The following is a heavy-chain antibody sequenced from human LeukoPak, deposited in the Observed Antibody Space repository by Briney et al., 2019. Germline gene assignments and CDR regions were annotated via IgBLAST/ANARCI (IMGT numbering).Heavy chain of an antibody. J-gene: IGHJ4*02. Sequence: GGSLRLSCAVSGFTLNSYRMNWVRQAPGKGLEWVSYISGSSTTIYYADSVKGRFTVSRDNAKNSLYLQMNSLRDEDTAVYYCRRSAGRGSYSCDYWGQGTLVTVSS. D-gene: IGHD1-26*01. CDR2: ISGSSTTI. CDR3: RRSAGRGSYSCDY. CDR1: GFTLNSYR. V-gene: IGHV3-48*02.